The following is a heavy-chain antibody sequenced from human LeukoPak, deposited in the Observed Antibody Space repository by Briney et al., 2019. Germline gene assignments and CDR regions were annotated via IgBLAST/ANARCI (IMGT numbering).Heavy chain of an antibody. Sequence: PGGSLRLSCAASGFTFSSYWMSWVRQAPGKGLEWVANIKQDGSEKYYVDSVKGRFTISRDNAKNSLYLQMNSLRLEDTALYYCAKTPRNYPPGHMDVWGKGTTVTISS. V-gene: IGHV3-7*01. CDR1: GFTFSSYW. CDR2: IKQDGSEK. J-gene: IGHJ6*03. CDR3: AKTPRNYPPGHMDV. D-gene: IGHD5-24*01.